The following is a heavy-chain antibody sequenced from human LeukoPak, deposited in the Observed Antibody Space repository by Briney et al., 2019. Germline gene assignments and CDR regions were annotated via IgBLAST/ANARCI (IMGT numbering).Heavy chain of an antibody. D-gene: IGHD3-3*01. CDR3: ARDFWSSYSAFDY. J-gene: IGHJ4*02. V-gene: IGHV3-23*01. CDR2: ISGSGGST. CDR1: GFTFSNFA. Sequence: PGGSLRLSCAASGFTFSNFAMSWVRQAPGQGLEWVSAISGSGGSTYYADSVKGRFTISRDNSKNTLSLQMNSLRAEDTAIYYCARDFWSSYSAFDYWGQGTLVTVSS.